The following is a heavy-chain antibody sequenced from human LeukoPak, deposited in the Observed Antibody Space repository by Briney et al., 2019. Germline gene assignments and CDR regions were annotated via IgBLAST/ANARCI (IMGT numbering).Heavy chain of an antibody. D-gene: IGHD3-10*01. CDR2: IETSGTGA. CDR1: GFTFSHHD. CDR3: AHRIWRMSRGD. V-gene: IGHV3-23*05. Sequence: GGSLRLSCAASGFTFSHHDMSWVRQAPGKGLEWVSGIETSGTGAHYADSVKGRFTISRDNSQNTLSLQMNSLRIEDTAVYYCAHRIWRMSRGDWGQGTLVTVS. J-gene: IGHJ4*02.